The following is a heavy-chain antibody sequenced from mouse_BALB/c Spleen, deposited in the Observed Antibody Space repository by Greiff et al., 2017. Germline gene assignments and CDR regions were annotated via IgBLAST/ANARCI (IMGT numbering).Heavy chain of an antibody. CDR1: GYTFTSYW. J-gene: IGHJ3*01. CDR2: INPSTGYT. V-gene: IGHV1-7*01. CDR3: ASPYGYLAWFAY. Sequence: QVQLQQSGAELAKPGASVKKSCKASGYTFTSYWMHWVKQRPGQGLEWIGYINPSTGYTEYNQKFKDKATLTADTSSNTAYLQLSSLTSEDTAVYYCASPYGYLAWFAYWGQGTLVTVSA. D-gene: IGHD1-2*01.